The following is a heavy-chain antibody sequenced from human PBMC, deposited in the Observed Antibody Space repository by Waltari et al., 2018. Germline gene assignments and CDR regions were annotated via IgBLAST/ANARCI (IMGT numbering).Heavy chain of an antibody. CDR1: GVSFSNFS. V-gene: IGHV4-34*01. CDR2: INQSGRP. D-gene: IGHD6-19*01. J-gene: IGHJ4*02. Sequence: QVQLQQWGAGLLKPSETLSLTCGVDGVSFSNFSWSWIRQPPGKGLEWIGEINQSGRPNSNPSLKSRVTISIDTSGNRLSLRLNSVAAADSAVYYCARAPKPVAVNYFDFWGQGTPVTVSS. CDR3: ARAPKPVAVNYFDF.